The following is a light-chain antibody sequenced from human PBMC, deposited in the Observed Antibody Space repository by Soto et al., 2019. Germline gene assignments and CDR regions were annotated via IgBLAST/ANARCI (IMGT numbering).Light chain of an antibody. J-gene: IGKJ4*01. Sequence: EIVLTQSPATLSLSPGEGATLSCRASQSISSYLAWYQQKPGQAPRLLIYDASNRATGIPGRFSGSGSGTDFTLTISSLEPEDFAVYYCQQRRNWPLTFGGGTKVEIK. V-gene: IGKV3-11*01. CDR1: QSISSY. CDR3: QQRRNWPLT. CDR2: DAS.